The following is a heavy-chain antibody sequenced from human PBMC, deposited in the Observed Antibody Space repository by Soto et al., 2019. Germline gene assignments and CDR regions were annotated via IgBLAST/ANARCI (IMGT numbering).Heavy chain of an antibody. CDR2: INHSGST. Sequence: SETLSLTSAVYGGSFSGYYWSWIRQPPGKGLEWIGEINHSGSTNYNPSLKSRVTISVDTSKNQFSLKLSSVTAADTAVYYCARVEMATIWAFDIWGQGTMVTVSS. J-gene: IGHJ3*02. CDR1: GGSFSGYY. CDR3: ARVEMATIWAFDI. D-gene: IGHD5-12*01. V-gene: IGHV4-34*01.